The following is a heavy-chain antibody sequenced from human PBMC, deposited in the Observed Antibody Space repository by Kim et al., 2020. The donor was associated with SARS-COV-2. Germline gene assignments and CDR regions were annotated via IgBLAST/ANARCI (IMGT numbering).Heavy chain of an antibody. D-gene: IGHD2-15*01. CDR2: ISSSSSYI. CDR1: GFTFSSYS. Sequence: GGSLRLSCAASGFTFSSYSMNWVRQAPGKGLEWVSSISSSSSYIYYADSVKGRFTISRDNAKNSLYLQMNSLRAEDTAVYYCARDGRGDDAFDIWGQGTMLTVSS. V-gene: IGHV3-21*01. J-gene: IGHJ3*02. CDR3: ARDGRGDDAFDI.